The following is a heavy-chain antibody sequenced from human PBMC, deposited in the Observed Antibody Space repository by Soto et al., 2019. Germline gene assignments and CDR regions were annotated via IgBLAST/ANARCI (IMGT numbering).Heavy chain of an antibody. Sequence: GVSVKVSCKASGYTFTGSYMHWVRLAAGQGLEWMGWINPNSGGTNYAQRFQGRVTMARATSISTAYMELSTLRSDKTAVYYCARGSIAAAPSGMDGWGQGTTVTLSS. CDR2: INPNSGGT. V-gene: IGHV1-2*02. CDR3: ARGSIAAAPSGMDG. CDR1: GYTFTGSY. D-gene: IGHD6-13*01. J-gene: IGHJ6*02.